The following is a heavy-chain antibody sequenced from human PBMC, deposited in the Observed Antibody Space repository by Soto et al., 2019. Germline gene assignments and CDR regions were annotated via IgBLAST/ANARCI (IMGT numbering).Heavy chain of an antibody. Sequence: QVQLQESGPGLVKPSQTLSLTCTVSGGSISSGGYYWSWIRQHPGKGLEWIGYIYYSGSTYYNPSLKSRVTXSXATSKNQFSLKLSSVTAADTAVYYCARFQVVVAHDYWGQGTLVTVSS. D-gene: IGHD2-15*01. CDR3: ARFQVVVAHDY. CDR2: IYYSGST. CDR1: GGSISSGGYY. J-gene: IGHJ4*02. V-gene: IGHV4-31*03.